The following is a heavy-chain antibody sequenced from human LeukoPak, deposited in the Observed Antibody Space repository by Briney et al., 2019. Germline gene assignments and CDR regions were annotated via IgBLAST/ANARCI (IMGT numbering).Heavy chain of an antibody. J-gene: IGHJ4*02. CDR2: TSSNGGST. Sequence: GRSLRLSCAASGFTFSSYAMHWVRQAPGKGLEYVSATSSNGGSTYYANSVKGRFTISRDNSKNTLYLQMGSLRAEDMAVYYCARVLGIAAAGYSDYWGQGTLVTVSS. CDR1: GFTFSSYA. V-gene: IGHV3-64*01. CDR3: ARVLGIAAAGYSDY. D-gene: IGHD6-13*01.